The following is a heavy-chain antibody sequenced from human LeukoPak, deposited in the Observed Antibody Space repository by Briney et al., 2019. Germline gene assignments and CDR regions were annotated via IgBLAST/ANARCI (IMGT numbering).Heavy chain of an antibody. Sequence: GGSLRLSCAASGFTFSSYEMNWVRRAPGKGLEWVSSISTSSSYIYYADSVRGRFTISRDNAKNSLYLQMNSLRAEDTAVYSCARGADGVSSNSRGWFDPWGQGTLVTVSS. V-gene: IGHV3-21*01. J-gene: IGHJ5*02. CDR3: ARGADGVSSNSRGWFDP. D-gene: IGHD2-15*01. CDR1: GFTFSSYE. CDR2: ISTSSSYI.